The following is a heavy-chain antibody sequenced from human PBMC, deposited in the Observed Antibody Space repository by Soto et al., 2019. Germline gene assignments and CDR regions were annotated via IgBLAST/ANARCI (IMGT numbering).Heavy chain of an antibody. J-gene: IGHJ4*02. CDR3: AAYRGSGTFDY. D-gene: IGHD3-10*01. Sequence: QVQLQESGPGLVKPSETVSLTCTVSGGSISSHYWSWIRQPPGNGLEWIGYIYYSGSTNYNPSLKSRVSISVDTSKTQFSLKLSSVTAADTAVYYCAAYRGSGTFDYWGQGILVTVSS. CDR1: GGSISSHY. CDR2: IYYSGST. V-gene: IGHV4-59*11.